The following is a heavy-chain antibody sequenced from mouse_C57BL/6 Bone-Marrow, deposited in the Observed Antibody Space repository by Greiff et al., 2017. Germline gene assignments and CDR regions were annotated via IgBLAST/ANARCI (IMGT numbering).Heavy chain of an antibody. V-gene: IGHV1-81*01. Sequence: VQLQQSGAELARPGASVKLSCKASGYTFTSYGIGWVKQRTGQGLEWIGEIYPRSGNTYYNEKFKGKDTLTADKSSSTAYMELRSLTSEESAAYFYARTDYYAMDYWGQGTTVTVSS. J-gene: IGHJ4*01. CDR2: IYPRSGNT. CDR1: GYTFTSYG. CDR3: ARTDYYAMDY.